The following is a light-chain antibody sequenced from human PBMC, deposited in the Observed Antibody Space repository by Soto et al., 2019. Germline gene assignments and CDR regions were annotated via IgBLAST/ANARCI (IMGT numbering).Light chain of an antibody. CDR2: GAS. CDR1: QGIINY. V-gene: IGKV1-9*01. Sequence: SQSRQHPSYLSSYLEDRVTTTCLASQGIINYLAWYQQKPGKAPKLLIYGASTLQGGVPSRFSGSGSGTDFTLTVSSLQPEDLATYCCQQLRMYPSTFGGGTKVDIK. CDR3: QQLRMYPST. J-gene: IGKJ4*01.